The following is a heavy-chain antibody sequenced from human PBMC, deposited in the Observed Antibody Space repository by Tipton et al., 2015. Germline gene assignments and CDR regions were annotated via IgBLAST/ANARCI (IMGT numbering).Heavy chain of an antibody. Sequence: LRLSCAASGFTFSNYGMHWVRQTPGKGLEWIGEVNHGGSSNYKPSLKSRVTVSVDTSKNQFSLRVSSVTAADTAVYYCARGAGNSSTWDFDYWGQGSLVTVSS. CDR3: ARGAGNSSTWDFDY. V-gene: IGHV4-34*01. CDR1: GFTFSNYG. J-gene: IGHJ4*02. D-gene: IGHD6-13*01. CDR2: VNHGGSS.